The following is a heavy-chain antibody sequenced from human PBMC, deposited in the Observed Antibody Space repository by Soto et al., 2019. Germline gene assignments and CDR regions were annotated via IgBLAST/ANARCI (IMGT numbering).Heavy chain of an antibody. Sequence: SETLSLTCAGFGGSISSGGYSWSWIRQPPGKGLEWIGYIYHSGSTYYNPSLKSPVTISLDRSKNQFSLKLSSVTAADTAVYYCARGAPVFTQHSCKATLRTVSS. CDR2: IYHSGST. J-gene: IGHJ1*01. V-gene: IGHV4-30-2*01. D-gene: IGHD3-10*01. CDR1: GGSISSGGYS. CDR3: ARGAPVFTQH.